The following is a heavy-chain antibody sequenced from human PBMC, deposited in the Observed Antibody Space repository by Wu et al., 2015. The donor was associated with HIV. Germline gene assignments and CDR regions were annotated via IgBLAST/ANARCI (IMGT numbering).Heavy chain of an antibody. V-gene: IGHV1-46*03. CDR2: INPRENRV. CDR1: GYNFTNYY. Sequence: QVQLVQSGAVVKRPGASVRISCKTSGYNFTNYYMHWVRQAPGQGPEWMGVINPRENRVSYSQKFQGRVTMTRDTSTSTLYMELSSLTAEDTAVYYCASRIGRTGNMEALDIWGQGTLVTVSS. D-gene: IGHD1-1*01. CDR3: ASRIGRTGNMEALDI. J-gene: IGHJ3*02.